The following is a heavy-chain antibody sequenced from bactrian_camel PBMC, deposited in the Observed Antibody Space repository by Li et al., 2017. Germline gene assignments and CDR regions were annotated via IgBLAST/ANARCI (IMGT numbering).Heavy chain of an antibody. V-gene: IGHV3-2*01. CDR1: GFTFSSSY. CDR3: AADRYRPVIGCTPGHQGYKY. CDR2: IYSDGSKT. Sequence: QLVESGGGLVQPGGSLRLSCAASGFTFSSSYMRWVRQAPGKGLEWVSSIYSDGSKTDYTNSVKGRFTISQDNAKDTVYLQMDSLKPEDTAMYYCAADRYRPVIGCTPGHQGYKYWGQGTQVTVS. J-gene: IGHJ4*01. D-gene: IGHD2*01.